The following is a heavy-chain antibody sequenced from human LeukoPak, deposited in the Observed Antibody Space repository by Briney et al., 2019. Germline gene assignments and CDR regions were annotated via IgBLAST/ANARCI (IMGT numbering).Heavy chain of an antibody. V-gene: IGHV3-30*02. J-gene: IGHJ4*02. D-gene: IGHD2-15*01. CDR2: IQTDGRDK. CDR1: GFIFRDNG. Sequence: GGSLRLSCRTSGFIFRDNGVHWVRQAPGMGLEWVTFIQTDGRDKYYAASVAGRFTISRDNSKNTVYLNMNNLRPDDTALYYCAREGGTVVIGRFDYWGQGTLVTVSS. CDR3: AREGGTVVIGRFDY.